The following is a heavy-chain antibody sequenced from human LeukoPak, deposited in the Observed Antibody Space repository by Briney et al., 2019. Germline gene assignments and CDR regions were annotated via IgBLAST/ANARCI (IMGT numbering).Heavy chain of an antibody. J-gene: IGHJ4*02. Sequence: SETLSLTCTVSGGSISSYYWSWIRQPPGKGLEWIGYISYSGSTYYNPSLKSRVTISVDTSKNQFSLKLRSVTAADTAVYYCARVDRYDLYFDYWGQGTLVTVSS. D-gene: IGHD3-3*01. CDR1: GGSISSYY. CDR3: ARVDRYDLYFDY. V-gene: IGHV4-59*12. CDR2: ISYSGST.